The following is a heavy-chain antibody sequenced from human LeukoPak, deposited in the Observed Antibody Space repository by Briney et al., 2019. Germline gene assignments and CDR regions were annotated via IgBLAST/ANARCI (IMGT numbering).Heavy chain of an antibody. V-gene: IGHV3-48*03. CDR2: ISGSGSTI. J-gene: IGHJ4*02. CDR3: ARIIRYFDWPDFDY. CDR1: GFTFSIYE. Sequence: GGSLRLSCAASGFTFSIYEMNWVRQAPGKGLEWVSHISGSGSTIYYADSVKGRFTISRDNAKNSLYLQMNSLRAEDTAVYYCARIIRYFDWPDFDYWGQGTLVTVSS. D-gene: IGHD3-9*01.